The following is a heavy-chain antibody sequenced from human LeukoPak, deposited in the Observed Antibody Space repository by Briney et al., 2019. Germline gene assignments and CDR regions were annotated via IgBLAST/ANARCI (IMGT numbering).Heavy chain of an antibody. CDR3: ASGSFTTEYSSSSDLYYYYYMDV. D-gene: IGHD6-6*01. CDR2: INPNSGGT. V-gene: IGHV1-2*02. Sequence: ASVKDSCKASGYTFTSYYMHWVRQAPGQGLEWMGWINPNSGGTNYAQKFQGRVTMTRDTSISTAYMELSRLRSDDTAVYYCASGSFTTEYSSSSDLYYYYYMDVWGKGTTVTVSS. J-gene: IGHJ6*03. CDR1: GYTFTSYY.